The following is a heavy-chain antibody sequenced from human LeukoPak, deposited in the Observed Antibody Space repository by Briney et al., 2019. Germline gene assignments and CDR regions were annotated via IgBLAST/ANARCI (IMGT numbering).Heavy chain of an antibody. Sequence: GGSLRLSCAASGFTFSSYSMNWVRQVPGKGLMWVARINSDGSFAKYAESVKGRFTISRDNARNTLFLQMNSLGADDTAVYYCARDDFAAFDMWGQGTMVTVSS. D-gene: IGHD3-3*01. CDR2: INSDGSFA. CDR3: ARDDFAAFDM. CDR1: GFTFSSYS. V-gene: IGHV3-74*01. J-gene: IGHJ3*02.